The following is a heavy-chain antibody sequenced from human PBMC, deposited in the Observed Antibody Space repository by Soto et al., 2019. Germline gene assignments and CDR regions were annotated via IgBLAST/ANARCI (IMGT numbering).Heavy chain of an antibody. J-gene: IGHJ4*02. CDR3: ARGHLGYSSSWSGFDY. V-gene: IGHV4-34*01. CDR1: DGSFSGYY. D-gene: IGHD6-13*01. CDR2: INHSGGT. Sequence: QVQLQQWGAGLLKPSETLSLTRAVYDGSFSGYYWSWIRQPPGKGLEWIGEINHSGGTNYNPSLESRVTISVDASKNQFSLKLTSVTAADTAVYYCARGHLGYSSSWSGFDYWDQGTLVTVSS.